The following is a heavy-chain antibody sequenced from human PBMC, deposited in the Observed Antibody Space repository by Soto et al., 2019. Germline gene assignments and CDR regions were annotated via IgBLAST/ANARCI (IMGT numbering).Heavy chain of an antibody. J-gene: IGHJ5*01. V-gene: IGHV3-48*04. CDR2: ISHDTATT. CDR3: ARYGTRGDW. D-gene: IGHD3-10*01. Sequence: GSLRLSCAASGFTFSNFVISWFRQAPGKGLEWISVISHDTATTYYADSVRGRFTISRDNAKDSLYLHLNSLRVGDTAVYYCARYGTRGDWWGLGTQGTVSS. CDR1: GFTFSNFV.